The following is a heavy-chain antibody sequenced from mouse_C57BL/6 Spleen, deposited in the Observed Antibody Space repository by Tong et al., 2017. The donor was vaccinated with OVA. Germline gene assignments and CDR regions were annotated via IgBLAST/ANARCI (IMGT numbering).Heavy chain of an antibody. J-gene: IGHJ2*01. V-gene: IGHV1-53*01. D-gene: IGHD1-1*01. CDR1: GYTFTSYW. Sequence: VQLQESGTELVKPGASVKLSCKASGYTFTSYWMHWVKQRPGQGLEWIGNINPSNGGTNYNEKFKSKATLTVDKSSSTAYMQLSSVTSEDSAVYYCARDYYGSSWGYYFDYWGQGTTLTVSS. CDR2: INPSNGGT. CDR3: ARDYYGSSWGYYFDY.